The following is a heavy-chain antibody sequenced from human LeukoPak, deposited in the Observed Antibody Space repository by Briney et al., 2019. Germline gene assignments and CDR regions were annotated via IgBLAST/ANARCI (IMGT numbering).Heavy chain of an antibody. CDR3: TTDPLPLCCGGSCAPFQH. J-gene: IGHJ1*01. Sequence: PGGSLRLSCAASGFTFSNAWMSWVRQAPGEGLEYICRIKGKTDGAKTDYAAPVTGTLSIARVHSKNSLYMQMNSMKTEDTAVYYCTTDPLPLCCGGSCAPFQHWGQGTLVTVSS. D-gene: IGHD2-15*01. CDR1: GFTFSNAW. V-gene: IGHV3-15*01. CDR2: IKGKTDGAKT.